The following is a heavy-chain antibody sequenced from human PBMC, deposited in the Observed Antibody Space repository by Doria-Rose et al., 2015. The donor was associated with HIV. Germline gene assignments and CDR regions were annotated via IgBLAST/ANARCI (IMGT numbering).Heavy chain of an antibody. Sequence: GDRAMSWFRQASGKGLEWIGFIRSKAYGGTKEYAASVKGRVTISRDDSKSIAYLQLNSLKTEDTAVYFCARVGWELLYFFDYWGQGTLVTVSS. V-gene: IGHV3-49*03. CDR1: GDRA. D-gene: IGHD1-26*01. CDR2: IRSKAYGGTK. CDR3: ARVGWELLYFFDY. J-gene: IGHJ4*02.